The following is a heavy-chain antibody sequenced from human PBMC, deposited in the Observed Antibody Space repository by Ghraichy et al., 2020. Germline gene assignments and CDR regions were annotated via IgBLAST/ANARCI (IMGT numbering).Heavy chain of an antibody. Sequence: SETLSLTCTVSGGSISSGDYYWSWIRQPPGKGLEWIGYIYYSGSTYYNPSLKSRVTISVDTSKNQFSLKLSSVTAADTAMYYCARGRIAAAGLDAFDIWGQVTMVTVSS. CDR2: IYYSGST. CDR3: ARGRIAAAGLDAFDI. CDR1: GGSISSGDYY. J-gene: IGHJ3*02. V-gene: IGHV4-30-4*01. D-gene: IGHD6-13*01.